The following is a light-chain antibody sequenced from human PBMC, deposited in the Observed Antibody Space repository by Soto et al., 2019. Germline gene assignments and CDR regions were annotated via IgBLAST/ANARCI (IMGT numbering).Light chain of an antibody. V-gene: IGLV1-44*01. CDR1: RASIGSNT. CDR2: NNN. CDR3: SSYTDSSNYV. Sequence: QSVLTQPPSASGTPGQRVTISCSGSRASIGSNTVTWYQHLPGAAPKLLVYNNNQRPSGVPDRFSGSKSDTSASLAISGLQFEDEAVYYCSSYTDSSNYVFGTGTKLTVL. J-gene: IGLJ1*01.